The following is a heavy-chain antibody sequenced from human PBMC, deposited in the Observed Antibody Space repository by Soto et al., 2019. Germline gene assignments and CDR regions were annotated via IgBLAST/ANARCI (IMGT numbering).Heavy chain of an antibody. CDR2: ISGSGGST. CDR3: ARVLGSRGDRIKAFDY. V-gene: IGHV3-23*01. J-gene: IGHJ4*02. CDR1: GFTFSSYA. Sequence: GSRRLSCAASGFTFSSYAMSWVRQAPGKGLEWVSAISGSGGSTYYADSVKGRFTISRDNSKNTLYLHMNSLRAEDTAVYYCARVLGSRGDRIKAFDYWGQGTLVTVSS. D-gene: IGHD3-10*01.